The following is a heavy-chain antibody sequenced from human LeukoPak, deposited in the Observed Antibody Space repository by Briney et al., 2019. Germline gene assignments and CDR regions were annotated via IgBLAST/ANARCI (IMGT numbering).Heavy chain of an antibody. V-gene: IGHV3-48*01. Sequence: GGSLRLSCAASGFTFSSYSMNWVRQAPGKGLEWVSYISSSSSTIYYADSVKGRFTISRDNAKNSLYLQMNSLRAEDTAVYYCARARFLESFDYWGQGTLVTVSS. CDR3: ARARFLESFDY. CDR1: GFTFSSYS. CDR2: ISSSSSTI. D-gene: IGHD3-3*01. J-gene: IGHJ4*02.